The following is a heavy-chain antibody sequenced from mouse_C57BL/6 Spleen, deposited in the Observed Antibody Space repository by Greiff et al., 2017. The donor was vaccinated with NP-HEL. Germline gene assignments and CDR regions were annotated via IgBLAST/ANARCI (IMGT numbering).Heavy chain of an antibody. J-gene: IGHJ2*01. CDR1: GFTFSDYG. Sequence: EVQGVESGGGLVKPGGSLKLSCAASGFTFSDYGMHWVRQAPEKGLEWVAYISSGSSTINYADTVKGRSTISRDNAKNTLFLQITSLRSEDTAMYDCARRDYGSSYYFDYWGQGTTLTVSS. V-gene: IGHV5-17*01. CDR3: ARRDYGSSYYFDY. D-gene: IGHD1-1*01. CDR2: ISSGSSTI.